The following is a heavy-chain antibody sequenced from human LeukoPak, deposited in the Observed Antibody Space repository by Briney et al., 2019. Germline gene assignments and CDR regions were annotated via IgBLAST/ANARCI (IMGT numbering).Heavy chain of an antibody. CDR2: IYYSGST. D-gene: IGHD3-16*02. CDR1: GGSISSSSYY. Sequence: ASETLSLTCTVSGGSISSSSYYWTWIRQYPGKGLKWIGYIYYSGSTYYNPSLKSRVTIAVDASKNQFSLKLSSVTAADTAVYYCARVRFNDVWGSYRLGDWGQGTLVSVSS. CDR3: ARVRFNDVWGSYRLGD. J-gene: IGHJ4*02. V-gene: IGHV4-31*03.